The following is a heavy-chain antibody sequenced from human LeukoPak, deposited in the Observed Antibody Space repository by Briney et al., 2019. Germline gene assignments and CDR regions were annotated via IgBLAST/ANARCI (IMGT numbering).Heavy chain of an antibody. V-gene: IGHV4-61*02. CDR3: ARDLANCSGGSCSDY. D-gene: IGHD2-15*01. Sequence: PSETLSLTCSVSGGSVTSGSYYWSWIRQPAGKGLEWIGRISTSGSTNYNPSLKSRVTMSLDTSKNQFSLKLSSVTAADTAVYYCARDLANCSGGSCSDYWGQGTLVTVSS. CDR1: GGSVTSGSYY. CDR2: ISTSGST. J-gene: IGHJ4*02.